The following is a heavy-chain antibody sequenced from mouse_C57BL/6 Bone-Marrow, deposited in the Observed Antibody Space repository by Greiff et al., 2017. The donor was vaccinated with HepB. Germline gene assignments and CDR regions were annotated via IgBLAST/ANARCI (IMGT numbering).Heavy chain of an antibody. CDR1: GYTFTDYY. Sequence: QVQLQQSGPELVKPGASVKISCKASGYTFTDYYINWVKQRPGQGLEWIGWIFPGSGSTYYNEKFKGKATLTVDKSSSTAYMLLSSLTSEDSAVYCCARSNYYGSSSFAYWGQGTLVTVSA. D-gene: IGHD1-1*01. CDR2: IFPGSGST. V-gene: IGHV1-75*01. CDR3: ARSNYYGSSSFAY. J-gene: IGHJ3*01.